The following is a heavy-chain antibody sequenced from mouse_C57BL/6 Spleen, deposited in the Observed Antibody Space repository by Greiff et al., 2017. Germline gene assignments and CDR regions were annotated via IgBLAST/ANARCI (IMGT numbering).Heavy chain of an antibody. Sequence: VQLQQSGAELARPGASVKMSCKASGYTFTSYTMHWVKQRPGQGLEWIGYINPSSGYTKYNQKVKDKATLTADKSSSTAYMQLSSLTSEDSAVYYCAEGDAWFAYWGQGTLVTVSA. V-gene: IGHV1-4*01. CDR2: INPSSGYT. CDR3: AEGDAWFAY. J-gene: IGHJ3*01. D-gene: IGHD3-3*01. CDR1: GYTFTSYT.